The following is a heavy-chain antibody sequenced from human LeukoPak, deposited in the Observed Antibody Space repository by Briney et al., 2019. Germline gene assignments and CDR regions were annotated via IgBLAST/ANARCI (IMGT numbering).Heavy chain of an antibody. Sequence: GGSLRLSCAASGFTVSSNYMSWVRQAPGKGLEWGSVIYSGGSTYYADSVKGRFTISRDNSKNTLYLQMNSLRAEDTAVYYCARLPSRVSTAMVTPYYYGMDVWGQGTTVTVSS. D-gene: IGHD5-18*01. CDR1: GFTVSSNY. CDR3: ARLPSRVSTAMVTPYYYGMDV. J-gene: IGHJ6*02. CDR2: IYSGGST. V-gene: IGHV3-66*04.